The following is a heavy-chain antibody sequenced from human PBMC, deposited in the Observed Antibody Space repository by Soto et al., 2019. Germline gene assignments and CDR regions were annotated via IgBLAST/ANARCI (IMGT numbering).Heavy chain of an antibody. CDR1: GYSFSDYW. Sequence: GESLKISCKGSGYSFSDYWIAWVRQLPGKGLEWMGIIYPGDSDTRYSPSFQGQVTISVDKSIRTAYLQWTSLKASDTAMYYCARSGYYDSREGPFDFWGQGTLVTAPQ. CDR3: ARSGYYDSREGPFDF. D-gene: IGHD3-22*01. CDR2: IYPGDSDT. V-gene: IGHV5-51*01. J-gene: IGHJ4*02.